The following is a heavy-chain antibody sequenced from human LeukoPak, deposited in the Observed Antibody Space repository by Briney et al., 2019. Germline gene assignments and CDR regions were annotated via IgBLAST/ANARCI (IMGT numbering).Heavy chain of an antibody. J-gene: IGHJ3*02. CDR3: ARVRQYYDSSGYLRDDAFDI. Sequence: PGGSLRLSCAASGFTFSSYAMSWVRQAPGKGLEWVPGISDSGGSTYYADSVKGRFTISRDNAKNSLYLQMNSLRAEDTAVYYCARVRQYYDSSGYLRDDAFDIWGQGTMVTVSS. CDR2: ISDSGGST. V-gene: IGHV3-23*01. D-gene: IGHD3-22*01. CDR1: GFTFSSYA.